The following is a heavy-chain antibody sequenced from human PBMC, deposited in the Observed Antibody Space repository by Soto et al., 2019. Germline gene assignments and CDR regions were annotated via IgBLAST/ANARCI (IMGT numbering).Heavy chain of an antibody. CDR2: MYYSGST. D-gene: IGHD5-12*01. V-gene: IGHV4-30-4*08. CDR3: ARWLGYGPHFDY. Sequence: SETLSLTRPVSGGSISSGDCYWSWISQPPGKGLEWIGYMYYSGSTYYNPSLKSRVTISVDTSKNQFSLKLSSVTAADTAVYYCARWLGYGPHFDYWGQGTLVTVSS. J-gene: IGHJ4*02. CDR1: GGSISSGDCY.